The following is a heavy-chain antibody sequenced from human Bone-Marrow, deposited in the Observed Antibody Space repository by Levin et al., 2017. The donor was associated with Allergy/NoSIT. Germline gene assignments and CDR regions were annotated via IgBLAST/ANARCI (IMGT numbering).Heavy chain of an antibody. J-gene: IGHJ4*02. CDR1: GFTFSTYA. D-gene: IGHD2-21*02. CDR3: ARDGLVPTAQYFLDY. V-gene: IGHV3-30-3*01. CDR2: IADDGSNT. Sequence: GGSLRLSCAASGFTFSTYAMHWVRQAPGKGLEWVAIIADDGSNTYYADSVKGRFTISRDNSKNSLYLQMNSLKSEDTALYYCARDGLVPTAQYFLDYWGQGTLVTVSS.